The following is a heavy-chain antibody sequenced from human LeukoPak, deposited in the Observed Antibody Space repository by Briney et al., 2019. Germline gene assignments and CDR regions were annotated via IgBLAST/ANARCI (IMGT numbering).Heavy chain of an antibody. CDR1: GFTFSSYW. CDR2: ISGSGGST. CDR3: AKGQPSYYDILTGYYLFDY. Sequence: GGSLRLSCAASGFTFSSYWMSWVRQAPGKGLEWVSAISGSGGSTYYADSVKGRFTISRDNSKNTLYLQMNSLRAEDTAVYYCAKGQPSYYDILTGYYLFDYWGQGTLVTVSS. V-gene: IGHV3-23*01. D-gene: IGHD3-9*01. J-gene: IGHJ4*02.